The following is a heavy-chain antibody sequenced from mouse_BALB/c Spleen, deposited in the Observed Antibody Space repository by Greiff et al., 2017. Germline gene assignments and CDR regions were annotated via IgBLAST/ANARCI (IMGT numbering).Heavy chain of an antibody. D-gene: IGHD1-1*02. CDR1: GFTFSSYA. J-gene: IGHJ3*01. V-gene: IGHV5-9-3*01. CDR2: ISSGGSYT. Sequence: EVQLVESGGGLVKPGGSLKLSCAASGFTFSSYAMSLVRQTPEKRLEWVATISSGGSYTYYPDSVKGRFTISRDNAKNTLYLQMSSLRSEDTAMYYCARHRDGSWFAYWGQGTLVTVSA. CDR3: ARHRDGSWFAY.